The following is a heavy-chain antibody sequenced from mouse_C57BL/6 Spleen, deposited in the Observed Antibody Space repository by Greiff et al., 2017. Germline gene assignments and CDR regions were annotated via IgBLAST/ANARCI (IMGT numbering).Heavy chain of an antibody. D-gene: IGHD2-3*01. J-gene: IGHJ2*01. CDR1: GYTFTSYW. CDR3: ASYDGYYAVYYYDY. Sequence: QVQLQQPGAELVKPGASVKLSCKASGYTFTSYWMHWVKQRPGQGLEWIGMIHPNSGSTNYNEKFKSKATLTVDKSSSTAYMQLSSLTSEDPAVYYCASYDGYYAVYYYDYWGQGTTLTVSS. CDR2: IHPNSGST. V-gene: IGHV1-64*01.